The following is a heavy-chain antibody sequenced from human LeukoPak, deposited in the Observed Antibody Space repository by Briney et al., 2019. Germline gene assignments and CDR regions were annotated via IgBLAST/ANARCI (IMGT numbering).Heavy chain of an antibody. CDR3: AKDRGGYASFLNY. CDR1: GFTFDDYA. CDR2: ISWNSGSI. Sequence: GRSLRLSCAASGFTFDDYAMHEVRQAAGKGLEWVSGISWNSGSIGYADSVKGRFTISRDNAKNSLYLQMNSLRAEDMALYYCAKDRGGYASFLNYWGQGTLVTVSS. J-gene: IGHJ4*02. D-gene: IGHD3-16*01. V-gene: IGHV3-9*03.